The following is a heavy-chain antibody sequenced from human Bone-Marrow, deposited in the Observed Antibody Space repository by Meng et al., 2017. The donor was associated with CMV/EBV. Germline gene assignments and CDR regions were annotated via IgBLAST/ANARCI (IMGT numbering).Heavy chain of an antibody. Sequence: ASVKVSCKASGYTFTSYYMHWVRQAPGQGLEWMGIINPSGGSTSYAQKFQGRVTMTRDTSTSTVYMELSSLRSEDTAVYYCASLVPLYSSGWYFGAFDIWGQGTTVTVSS. J-gene: IGHJ3*02. CDR1: GYTFTSYY. D-gene: IGHD6-19*01. CDR2: INPSGGST. V-gene: IGHV1-46*01. CDR3: ASLVPLYSSGWYFGAFDI.